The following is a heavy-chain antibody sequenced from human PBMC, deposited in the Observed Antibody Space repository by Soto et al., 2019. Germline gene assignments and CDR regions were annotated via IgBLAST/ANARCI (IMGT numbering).Heavy chain of an antibody. V-gene: IGHV2-5*01. CDR2: IYWNDDK. CDR1: GFSLSTSGVG. CDR3: ANLEEKRAMVRGVNFDY. D-gene: IGHD3-10*01. Sequence: QITLKESGPTLVKPTQTLTLTCTFSGFSLSTSGVGVGWNRQPPGKALEWLALIYWNDDKRYSPSLKSRLTITKDTTKNQVVLTMTIMDPVDTATYYCANLEEKRAMVRGVNFDYWGQGILVTFSS. J-gene: IGHJ4*02.